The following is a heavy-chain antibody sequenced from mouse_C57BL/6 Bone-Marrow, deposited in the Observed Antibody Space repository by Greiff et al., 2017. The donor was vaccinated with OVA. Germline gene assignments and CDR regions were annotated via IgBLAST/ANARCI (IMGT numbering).Heavy chain of an antibody. CDR3: ARDRGGILFDY. V-gene: IGHV7-3*02. Sequence: EVKVVESGGGLVQPGGSLRLSCATSGFTLTDYYMNWVRQPPGKALEWLGFIRNKANGYTTEYSASVRGRFTISRDNSQSILYLQMNTLRVEDSATYYCARDRGGILFDYWGQGTTLTVSS. CDR1: GFTLTDYY. CDR2: IRNKANGYTT. J-gene: IGHJ2*01.